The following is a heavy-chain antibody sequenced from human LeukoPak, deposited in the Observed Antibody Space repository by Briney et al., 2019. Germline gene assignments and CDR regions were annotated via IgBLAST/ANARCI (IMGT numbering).Heavy chain of an antibody. CDR3: ARPLRYFDWLPAAFDI. CDR2: IYYSGST. V-gene: IGHV4-39*01. Sequence: SETLSLTCTVSGGSISSYYWGWIRQPPGKGLEWIGSIYYSGSTYYNPSLKSRVTISVDTSKNQFSLKLSSVTAADTAVYYCARPLRYFDWLPAAFDIWGQGTMVTVSS. CDR1: GGSISSYY. D-gene: IGHD3-9*01. J-gene: IGHJ3*02.